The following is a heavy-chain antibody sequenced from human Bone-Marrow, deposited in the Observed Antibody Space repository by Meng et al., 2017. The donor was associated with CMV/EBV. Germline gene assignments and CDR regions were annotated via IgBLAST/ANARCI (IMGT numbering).Heavy chain of an antibody. J-gene: IGHJ4*02. CDR3: ARSQDSGCSSVLAY. Sequence: ASVKVSCKASGYTFTAFYIHWVRQAPGQGLEWMGWINPDSGSTGYAEKFQGGVSMTRDTSTSTAYMELSRLKSDETAVYYCARSQDSGCSSVLAYWGLGTLVTVSS. CDR1: GYTFTAFY. D-gene: IGHD6-19*01. CDR2: INPDSGST. V-gene: IGHV1-2*02.